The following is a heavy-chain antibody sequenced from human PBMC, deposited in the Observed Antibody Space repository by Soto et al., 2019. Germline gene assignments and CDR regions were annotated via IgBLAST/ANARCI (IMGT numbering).Heavy chain of an antibody. J-gene: IGHJ4*02. D-gene: IGHD5-12*01. CDR2: IHYSGST. CDR3: ARRTPGYETPSFDY. CDR1: GGSISSGGYY. Sequence: PSETLSLTCTVSGGSISSGGYYWSWIRQHPGKGLEWIGYIHYSGSTYYNPSLKSRVTISVDTSKNQFSLKLSSVTAADTAVYYCARRTPGYETPSFDYWGQGTLVTVSS. V-gene: IGHV4-31*03.